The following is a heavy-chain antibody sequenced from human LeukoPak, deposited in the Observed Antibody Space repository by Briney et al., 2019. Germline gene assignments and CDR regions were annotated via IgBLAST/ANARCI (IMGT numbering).Heavy chain of an antibody. CDR1: GFPFSNYA. Sequence: GGSLRLSCAASGFPFSNYAMSWVRQAPGKGLEWVSAISGSGGSTYYADSVKGRFTISRDNSKNTLYLQMNSLRAEDTAVYYCAKGHSGSYYRLSYWGQGTLVTVSS. V-gene: IGHV3-23*01. CDR3: AKGHSGSYYRLSY. D-gene: IGHD1-26*01. CDR2: ISGSGGST. J-gene: IGHJ4*02.